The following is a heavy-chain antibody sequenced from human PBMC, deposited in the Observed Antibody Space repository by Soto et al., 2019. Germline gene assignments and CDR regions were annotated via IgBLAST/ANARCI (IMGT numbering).Heavy chain of an antibody. CDR2: VYHTGDT. CDR1: GGTVASSHW. D-gene: IGHD2-21*02. CDR3: AREIVTAGGNNYFDP. J-gene: IGHJ5*02. V-gene: IGHV4-4*02. Sequence: PSETLSLTCGVSGGTVASSHWWSWVRQSPGGGLEWIGNVYHTGDTNFNPSLQSLVTISVDKSNNQFSLRINSLTAADTAVYFCAREIVTAGGNNYFDPWGPGTLVTVSS.